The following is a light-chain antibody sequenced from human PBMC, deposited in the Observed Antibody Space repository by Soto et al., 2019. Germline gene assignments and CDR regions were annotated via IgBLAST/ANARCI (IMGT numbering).Light chain of an antibody. V-gene: IGLV2-14*01. J-gene: IGLJ3*02. CDR1: SSDVGGYNY. CDR3: SSYTSSSTQV. CDR2: EVN. Sequence: ALTQPASVSGSPGQTITISCTGSSSDVGGYNYVSWYQQHPGKAPKLMIYEVNNRPSGVSSRFSGSKSGNTASLTISGLQAEDEADYYCSSYTSSSTQVLGGGTKVTVL.